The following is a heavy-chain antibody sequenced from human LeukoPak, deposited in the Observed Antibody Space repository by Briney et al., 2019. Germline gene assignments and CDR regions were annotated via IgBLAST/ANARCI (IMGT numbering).Heavy chain of an antibody. Sequence: GGSLRLSCAASGFTFSSYSMNWVRQAPGRGLEWVALISDDGSKTHYADSVKGRFTISRDNSKNTLYVEMNSLRAEDTAVYYCARDGYSGYDFDYWGQGTLVTVSS. D-gene: IGHD5-12*01. CDR3: ARDGYSGYDFDY. V-gene: IGHV3-30*03. CDR1: GFTFSSYS. CDR2: ISDDGSKT. J-gene: IGHJ4*02.